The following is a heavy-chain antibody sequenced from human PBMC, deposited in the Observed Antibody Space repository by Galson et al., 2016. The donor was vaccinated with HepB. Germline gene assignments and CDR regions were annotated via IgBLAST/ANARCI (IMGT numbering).Heavy chain of an antibody. J-gene: IGHJ4*02. CDR3: AKDLEYSRSGYSYGSLGY. CDR1: GFTFDDYT. CDR2: ITWDGGTT. V-gene: IGHV3-43*01. Sequence: GSLRLSCAASGFTFDDYTMHWVRQAPGKGLEWVSLITWDGGTTYYADSVKGRFAISRDSSNNSLYLQMNSLRAEDTAFYYCAKDLEYSRSGYSYGSLGYWGQGTLVTVSP. D-gene: IGHD5-18*01.